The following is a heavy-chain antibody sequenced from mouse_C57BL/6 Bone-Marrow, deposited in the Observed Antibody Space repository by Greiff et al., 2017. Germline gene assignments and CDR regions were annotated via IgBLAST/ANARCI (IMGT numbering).Heavy chain of an antibody. CDR3: ARSLITSGVPYYYAIDY. CDR1: GFTFTDYY. CDR2: IRNKANGYTT. D-gene: IGHD1-1*01. J-gene: IGHJ4*01. V-gene: IGHV7-3*01. Sequence: EVQRVESGGGLVQPGGSLSLSCAASGFTFTDYYMSWVRQPPGKALEWLGFIRNKANGYTTKYSASVKGRFTISRNNSQSILYLQMNALSAEDSATYYCARSLITSGVPYYYAIDYWGQGTSVTVSS.